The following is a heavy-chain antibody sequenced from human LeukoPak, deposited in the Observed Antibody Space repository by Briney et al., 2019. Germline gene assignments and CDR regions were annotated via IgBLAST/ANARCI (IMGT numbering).Heavy chain of an antibody. Sequence: GGSLRLSCAASGFTFSDYYMSSSSSYTNYADSVKGRFTISRDNAKNSLYLQMNSLRAEDTAVYYCARLARRVYSDPTASYFDYWGQGTLVTVSS. CDR2: SSSSYT. J-gene: IGHJ4*02. CDR3: ARLARRVYSDPTASYFDY. D-gene: IGHD4-17*01. V-gene: IGHV3-11*06. CDR1: GFTFSDYY.